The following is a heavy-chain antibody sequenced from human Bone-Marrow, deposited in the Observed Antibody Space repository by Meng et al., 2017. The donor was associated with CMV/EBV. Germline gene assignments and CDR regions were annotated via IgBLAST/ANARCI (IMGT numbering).Heavy chain of an antibody. J-gene: IGHJ6*02. CDR1: GYTFTSYD. Sequence: ASVKVSCKASGYTFTSYDFTWVRQAPGHGLEWLGWISAYNGNTNYAQKLQGRVTMTRNTSISTAYMELSSLRSEDTAVYYCARGFGGLPQDIVVVPAGGDYYCYGMDVCGQRTTVTVSS. CDR2: ISAYNGNT. CDR3: ARGFGGLPQDIVVVPAGGDYYCYGMDV. D-gene: IGHD2-2*01. V-gene: IGHV1-18*01.